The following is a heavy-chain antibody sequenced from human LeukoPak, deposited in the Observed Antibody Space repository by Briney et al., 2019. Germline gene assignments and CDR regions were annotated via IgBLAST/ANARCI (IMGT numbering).Heavy chain of an antibody. CDR1: GGTFSSYA. CDR3: ARLVYGGLMGYYGSGSYPPFDP. D-gene: IGHD3-10*01. Sequence: SVKVSCKASGGTFSSYAISWVRQAPGQGLEWMGRIIPILGIANYAQKFQGRVTITADKSTSTAYMELSSLRSEDTAVYYCARLVYGGLMGYYGSGSYPPFDPWGQGTLVTVSS. J-gene: IGHJ5*02. V-gene: IGHV1-69*04. CDR2: IIPILGIA.